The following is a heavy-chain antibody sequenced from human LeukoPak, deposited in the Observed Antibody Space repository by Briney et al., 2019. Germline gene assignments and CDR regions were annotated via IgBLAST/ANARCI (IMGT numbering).Heavy chain of an antibody. J-gene: IGHJ3*02. CDR1: GGSFSGYY. Sequence: SETLSLTCGVFGGSFSGYYWSWIRQPPGKGLEWIGEINHSGSTNYNPSLKSRVTISVDTSKNQFSLKLSSVTAADTAVYYCAGLFRDRVTNDAFDIWGQGTMVTVSS. CDR3: AGLFRDRVTNDAFDI. V-gene: IGHV4-34*01. CDR2: INHSGST. D-gene: IGHD5-12*01.